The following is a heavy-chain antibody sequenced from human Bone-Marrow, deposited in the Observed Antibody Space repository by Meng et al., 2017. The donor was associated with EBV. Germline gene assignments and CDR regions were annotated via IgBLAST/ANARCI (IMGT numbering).Heavy chain of an antibody. CDR3: ARPFPSWQSPRLDPFGA. V-gene: IGHV4-39*01. CDR1: GDSISRFYY. CDR2: VHYTGST. D-gene: IGHD6-19*01. Sequence: QLQLRESGPGQVKPSXTLSLTCTXPGDSISRFYYWGWIRQPPGRGLEWIGSVHYTGSTYYSPSLKSRVTVSVDTSKNQFSLRLTSVTAADTAVYYCARPFPSWQSPRLDPFGAWGQGTLVTVSS. J-gene: IGHJ5*02.